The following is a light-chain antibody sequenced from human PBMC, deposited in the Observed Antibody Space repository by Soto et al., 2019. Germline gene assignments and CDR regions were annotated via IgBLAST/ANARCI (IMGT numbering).Light chain of an antibody. CDR2: EVN. CDR1: SSDVGGYKY. V-gene: IGLV2-8*01. Sequence: QSALTQPPSASGSPGQSVTISCTGTSSDVGGYKYVSWYQQRPGKAPKLMIYEVNKRPSGVPDRFSGSKSDNTASLTVSGLQAEDEADYYCSSYAGSNIGVFGTGTKVTVL. CDR3: SSYAGSNIGV. J-gene: IGLJ1*01.